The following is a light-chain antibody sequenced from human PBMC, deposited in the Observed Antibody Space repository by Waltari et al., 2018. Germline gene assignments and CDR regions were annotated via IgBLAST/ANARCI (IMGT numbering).Light chain of an antibody. CDR2: EVN. V-gene: IGLV2-14*01. J-gene: IGLJ3*02. CDR1: SSDVGGYNF. CDR3: SSYTGSNPLEV. Sequence: QSALTQPASVSGSPGQSITISCPGTSSDVGGYNFVPWYQQHPGKAPKLMIFEVNNRPSGVSNRFSGSKSGNTASLTISGLQIEDEADYYCSSYTGSNPLEVFGGGTKLTVL.